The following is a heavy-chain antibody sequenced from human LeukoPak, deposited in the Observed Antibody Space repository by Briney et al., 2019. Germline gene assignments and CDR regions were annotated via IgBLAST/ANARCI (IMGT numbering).Heavy chain of an antibody. D-gene: IGHD4-23*01. CDR1: GFTFSIYA. Sequence: GGSLRLSCAASGFTFSIYAMHWVRQAPGKGLEWVAIISYDGTIKDYADSVKGRFTISSDNTKNTLYLQMNSLRAEDNAVYYCARRDFYGGNSLDAFDIWGQGTMVTVSS. CDR2: ISYDGTIK. CDR3: ARRDFYGGNSLDAFDI. J-gene: IGHJ3*02. V-gene: IGHV3-30-3*01.